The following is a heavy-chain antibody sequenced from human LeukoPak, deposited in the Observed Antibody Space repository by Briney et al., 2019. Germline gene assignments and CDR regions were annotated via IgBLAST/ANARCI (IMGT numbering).Heavy chain of an antibody. CDR1: GFTFSNYA. CDR3: AKDARRSDGWYFFDH. J-gene: IGHJ4*02. CDR2: LSGSGGST. Sequence: GGSLSLSCAASGFTFSNYAMSWVRQTPGKGLEWVSALSGSGGSTYYADSVKGRFTISRDNSKNTLYLQMNSLRAEDTAVYYCAKDARRSDGWYFFDHWGQGTLVTVSS. V-gene: IGHV3-23*01. D-gene: IGHD6-19*01.